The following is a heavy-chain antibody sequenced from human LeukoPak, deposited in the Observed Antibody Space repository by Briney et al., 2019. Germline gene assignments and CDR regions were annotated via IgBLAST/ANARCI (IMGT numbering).Heavy chain of an antibody. V-gene: IGHV3-33*06. CDR3: AKSNTESQTTVGN. J-gene: IGHJ4*02. CDR1: GFTFSTYG. CDR2: VWSDGSNR. Sequence: GGSLRLSCAASGFTFSTYGMHWVRQAPGKGLEWIAVVWSDGSNRFYADSVEGRFTISRDNSKNTLYLQMNSLRGEDTAVYYCAKSNTESQTTVGNWGQGTLVSVSS. D-gene: IGHD1-14*01.